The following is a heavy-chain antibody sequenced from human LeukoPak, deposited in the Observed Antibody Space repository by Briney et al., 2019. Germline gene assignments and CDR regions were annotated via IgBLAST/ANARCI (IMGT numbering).Heavy chain of an antibody. D-gene: IGHD5-24*01. CDR2: INPNSGGT. V-gene: IGHV1-2*02. J-gene: IGHJ4*02. Sequence: ASLKVSCKASGYTFTGYYIHWVRQAPAQGLEWMGWINPNSGGTNYAQKFQGRVTMTRDTSISTAYMDLSSLISDDTAVYYCARATLPRSDDYTFDYWGQGTLVTVSS. CDR3: ARATLPRSDDYTFDY. CDR1: GYTFTGYY.